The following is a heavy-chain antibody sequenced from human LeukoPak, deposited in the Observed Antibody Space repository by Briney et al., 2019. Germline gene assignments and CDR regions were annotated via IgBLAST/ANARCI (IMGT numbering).Heavy chain of an antibody. CDR1: GGSFSGYY. CDR2: INHSGST. D-gene: IGHD5-18*01. J-gene: IGHJ4*02. CDR3: ARHEEYSYGYRKKTGVVSAYFDY. V-gene: IGHV4-34*01. Sequence: SETLSLTCAVYGGSFSGYYWSWIRQPPGKGLEWIGEINHSGSTNYNPSLKSRVTISVDTSKNQFSLKLSSVTAADTAVYYCARHEEYSYGYRKKTGVVSAYFDYWGQGTLVTVSS.